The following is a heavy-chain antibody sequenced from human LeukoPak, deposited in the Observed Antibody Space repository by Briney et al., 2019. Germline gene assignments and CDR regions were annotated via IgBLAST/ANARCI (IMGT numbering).Heavy chain of an antibody. V-gene: IGHV3-30*02. D-gene: IGHD5-24*01. CDR1: GFTFSSFA. J-gene: IGHJ4*02. CDR2: IRYDGSNK. Sequence: GGSLRLSCAASGFTFSSFAMHWVRQAPGKGLEWVAFIRYDGSNKYYADSVKGRFTISRDNSKNSLYLQMNSLRTEDTAVYYCAKDRRRDGYKFDYWGQGTLVTVSS. CDR3: AKDRRRDGYKFDY.